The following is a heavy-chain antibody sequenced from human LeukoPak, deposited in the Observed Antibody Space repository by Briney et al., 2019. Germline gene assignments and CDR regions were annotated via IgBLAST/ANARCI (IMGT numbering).Heavy chain of an antibody. D-gene: IGHD3-16*01. Sequence: SETLSPTCSVSGGSISSGDYYWSWIRQPPGKGLEWIGYIYYSGSTNYNPSLKSRVTISVDTSKNQFSLKLSSVTAADTAVYYCARAAYRWGAFDIWGQGTMVTVSS. CDR2: IYYSGST. CDR3: ARAAYRWGAFDI. V-gene: IGHV4-61*08. J-gene: IGHJ3*02. CDR1: GGSISSGDYY.